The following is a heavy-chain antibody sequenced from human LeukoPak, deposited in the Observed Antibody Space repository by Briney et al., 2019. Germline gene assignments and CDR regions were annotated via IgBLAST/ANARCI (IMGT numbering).Heavy chain of an antibody. CDR1: GYTFTGYY. Sequence: ASVKVSCKASGYTFTGYYMHWVRQAPGQGLEWMGWINPNSGGTNYAQKLQGRVTMTTDTSTSTAYMELSSLTSDDTAVYFCAGDPGGGRGFDPWGQGTLVIVSS. J-gene: IGHJ5*02. D-gene: IGHD3-16*01. CDR3: AGDPGGGRGFDP. CDR2: INPNSGGT. V-gene: IGHV1-2*02.